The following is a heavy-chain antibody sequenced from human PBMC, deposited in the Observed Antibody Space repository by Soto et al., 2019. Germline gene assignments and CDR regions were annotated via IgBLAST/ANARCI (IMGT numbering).Heavy chain of an antibody. J-gene: IGHJ5*02. CDR2: IYYSGNT. V-gene: IGHV4-61*08. CDR1: GGSVSSGDYY. Sequence: TLSLTCTVSGGSVSSGDYYWSWIRQPPGKGLEWIGYIYYSGNTNYNPSLKSRVIISVDTSKNLFSLKLTSVTAADTAVYYCSRIPVDTSMIYWLDPWGQGTLVTVSS. D-gene: IGHD5-18*01. CDR3: SRIPVDTSMIYWLDP.